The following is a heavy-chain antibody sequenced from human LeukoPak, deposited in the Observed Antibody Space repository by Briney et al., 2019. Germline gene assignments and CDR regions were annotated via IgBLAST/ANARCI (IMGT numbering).Heavy chain of an antibody. V-gene: IGHV3-53*01. CDR1: VFNVSSNY. CDR2: IYRDGTT. Sequence: GGSLRLSCAASVFNVSSNYMTWVRQAPGKGLEWVSVIYRDGTTYYTDSVKGRFTISRDKSKNTLYLQMNSLRVEDTAVYYCVRMEYQLPLLYFDYWGQGTLVTVSS. D-gene: IGHD2-2*01. J-gene: IGHJ4*02. CDR3: VRMEYQLPLLYFDY.